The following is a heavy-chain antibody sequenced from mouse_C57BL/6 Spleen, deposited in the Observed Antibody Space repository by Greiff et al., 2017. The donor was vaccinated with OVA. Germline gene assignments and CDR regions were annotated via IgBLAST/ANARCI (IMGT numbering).Heavy chain of an antibody. CDR3: ARVPQAYAMDY. CDR2: IYPGSGNT. D-gene: IGHD3-2*02. J-gene: IGHJ4*01. V-gene: IGHV1-66*01. Sequence: QVQLQQSGPELVKPGASVRISCKASGYSFTSYYIHWVKQRPGQGLEWIGWIYPGSGNTKYNEKFKGKATLTADTSSSTAYMQLSSLTSEDSAVYYCARVPQAYAMDYWGQGTSVTVSS. CDR1: GYSFTSYY.